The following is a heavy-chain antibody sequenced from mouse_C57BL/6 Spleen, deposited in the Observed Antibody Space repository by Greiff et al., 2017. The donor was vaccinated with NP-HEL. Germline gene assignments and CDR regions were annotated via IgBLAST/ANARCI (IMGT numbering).Heavy chain of an antibody. CDR3: ARNWEGYFDY. Sequence: VKLQESGAELVKPGASVKISCKASGYAFSSYWMNWVKQRPGKGLEWIGQIYPGDGDTNYNGKFKGKATLTADKSSSTAYMQLSSLTSEDSAVYFCARNWEGYFDYWGQGTTLTVSS. CDR1: GYAFSSYW. V-gene: IGHV1-80*01. CDR2: IYPGDGDT. J-gene: IGHJ2*01. D-gene: IGHD4-1*01.